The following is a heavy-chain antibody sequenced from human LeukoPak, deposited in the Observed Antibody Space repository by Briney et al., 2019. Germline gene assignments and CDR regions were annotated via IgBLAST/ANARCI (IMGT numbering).Heavy chain of an antibody. CDR1: GGSISSGGYY. Sequence: SETLSLTCTVSGGSISSGGYYWSWIRQHPGKGLEWTGYIYYSGSTYYNPSLKSRVTISVDTSKNQFSLKLSSVTAADTAVYYCATAKDSSGYSRYYYGMDVWGQGTTVTVSS. CDR3: ATAKDSSGYSRYYYGMDV. V-gene: IGHV4-31*03. J-gene: IGHJ6*02. CDR2: IYYSGST. D-gene: IGHD3-22*01.